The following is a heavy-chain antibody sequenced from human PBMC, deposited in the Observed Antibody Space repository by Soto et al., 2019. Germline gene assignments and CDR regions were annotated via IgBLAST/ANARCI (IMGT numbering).Heavy chain of an antibody. CDR1: AFTFNSYT. Sequence: EVQLVESGGGLVKPGGSLRHSCAASAFTFNSYTMNWVRQAPGKGLEWVSSISSSGSYVFYADSVKGRFTISRDNANNSLYLQLSSLGADDTAVYYCARDRGTDYYDMDVWGQGTTVTVSS. J-gene: IGHJ6*02. D-gene: IGHD3-10*01. V-gene: IGHV3-21*01. CDR2: ISSSGSYV. CDR3: ARDRGTDYYDMDV.